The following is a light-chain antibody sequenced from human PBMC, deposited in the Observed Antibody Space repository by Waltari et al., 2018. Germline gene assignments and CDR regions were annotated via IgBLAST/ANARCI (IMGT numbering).Light chain of an antibody. CDR1: SGDVGRYNY. CDR2: EVS. V-gene: IGLV2-14*01. CDR3: SSYTGSSNTLYV. J-gene: IGLJ1*01. Sequence: QSALTQPASVSGSPGQSITISCTGTSGDVGRYNYVSWYQQHPGKTPKLMISEVSNRPSGFSNRFSGSTSDITASLTISGLQAEDEADYYCSSYTGSSNTLYVFGTGTKVTVL.